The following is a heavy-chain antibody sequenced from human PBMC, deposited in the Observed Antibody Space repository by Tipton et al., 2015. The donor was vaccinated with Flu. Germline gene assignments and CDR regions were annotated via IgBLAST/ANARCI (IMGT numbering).Heavy chain of an antibody. Sequence: TLSLTCTVSGYSISSGYYWGWIRQPPGKGLEWIGSIFHGGSTNYNPSLKSRVTISVDTSKNQFSLKLSSVAAADTAVYYCARDPATDDYGLGSHFDGMDVWGQGTTVTVSS. CDR2: IFHGGST. V-gene: IGHV4-38-2*02. CDR1: GYSISSGYY. CDR3: ARDPATDDYGLGSHFDGMDV. J-gene: IGHJ6*02. D-gene: IGHD3-10*01.